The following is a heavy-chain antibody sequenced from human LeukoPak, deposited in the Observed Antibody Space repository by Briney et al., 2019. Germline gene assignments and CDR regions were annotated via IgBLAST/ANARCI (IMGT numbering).Heavy chain of an antibody. CDR1: GHGFTSYW. J-gene: IGHJ4*02. V-gene: IGHV5-10-1*01. CDR2: IDPSDSYT. Sequence: GESLKISCKGSGHGFTSYWISWVRQMPGKGLEWMGRIDPSDSYTNYSPSFQGHVTISADKSISTAYLQWSSLTASDTAMYYCARTSWFGVDYWGQGTLVTVSS. D-gene: IGHD3-10*01. CDR3: ARTSWFGVDY.